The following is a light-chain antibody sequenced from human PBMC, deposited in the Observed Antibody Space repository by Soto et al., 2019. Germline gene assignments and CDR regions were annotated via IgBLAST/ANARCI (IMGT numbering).Light chain of an antibody. CDR1: QSVSIND. CDR3: QQYGRSWWT. CDR2: GAS. Sequence: EIVLTQSPGTLSLSPGERATLSCRASQSVSINDVAWYQQKPGQAPRLLIYGASIRATGIPDRFSGSGSGTDFTLTISRLEPEDFGVYYCQQYGRSWWTFGQGTKVDIK. J-gene: IGKJ1*01. V-gene: IGKV3-20*01.